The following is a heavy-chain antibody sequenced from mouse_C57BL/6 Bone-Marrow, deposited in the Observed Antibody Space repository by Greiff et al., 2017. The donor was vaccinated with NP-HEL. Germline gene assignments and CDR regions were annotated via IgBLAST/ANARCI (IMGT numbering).Heavy chain of an antibody. V-gene: IGHV3-6*01. Sequence: VQLKESGPGLVKPSQSLSLTCSVTGYSITSGYYWNWIRQFPGNKLEWMGYISYDGSNNYNPSLKNRISITRDTSKNQFFLKFNSVTTEDTATYYCARDTTGGFAYWGQGTLVTVSA. CDR1: GYSITSGYY. CDR2: ISYDGSN. CDR3: ARDTTGGFAY. J-gene: IGHJ3*01.